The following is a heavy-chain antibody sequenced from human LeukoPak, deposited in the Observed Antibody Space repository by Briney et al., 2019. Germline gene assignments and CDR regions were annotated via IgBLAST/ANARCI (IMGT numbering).Heavy chain of an antibody. CDR2: INAGNGNT. Sequence: ASVKVSCKASGYTFTSYAMHWVRQAPGQRLEWMGWINAGNGNTKYSQKFQGRVTITRDTSASTAYMELSSLRSEDTAVYYCARDAMWRSSTTVVTHGRWGQGTLVTVSS. V-gene: IGHV1-3*01. D-gene: IGHD4-23*01. J-gene: IGHJ4*02. CDR3: ARDAMWRSSTTVVTHGR. CDR1: GYTFTSYA.